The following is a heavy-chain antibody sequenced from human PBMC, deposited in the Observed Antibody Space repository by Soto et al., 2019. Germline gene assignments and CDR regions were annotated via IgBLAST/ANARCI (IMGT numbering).Heavy chain of an antibody. J-gene: IGHJ5*02. CDR1: GFTFTSYA. Sequence: QVQLVESGGGVVQPGRSLRLSCTASGFTFTSYAMHWVRQAPGKGLEWVAVISYDGSTKYYADSVKGRFSISRDNSKNTVYLQMNSLRAEDTAVLYCARDRGGIAAAGIGNWFDPWGQGTLVTVSS. CDR3: ARDRGGIAAAGIGNWFDP. CDR2: ISYDGSTK. V-gene: IGHV3-30-3*01. D-gene: IGHD6-13*01.